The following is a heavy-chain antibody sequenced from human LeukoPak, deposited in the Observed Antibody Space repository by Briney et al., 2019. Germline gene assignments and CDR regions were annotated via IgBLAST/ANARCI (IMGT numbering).Heavy chain of an antibody. Sequence: GGSLRLSCAASGFTFDTYAMSWVRQAPGKGLQWVSNISGSGGSTYYADSVKGRFTVSRDNSKNTLYLQLNSLRVEDTATYYCATHFTMATDIRIFDSWGQGSLVTVSS. CDR1: GFTFDTYA. V-gene: IGHV3-23*01. CDR2: ISGSGGST. J-gene: IGHJ4*02. CDR3: ATHFTMATDIRIFDS. D-gene: IGHD5-24*01.